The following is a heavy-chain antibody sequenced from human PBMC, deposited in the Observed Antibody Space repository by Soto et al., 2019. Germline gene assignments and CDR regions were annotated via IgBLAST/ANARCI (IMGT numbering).Heavy chain of an antibody. D-gene: IGHD3-22*01. CDR3: ARCEPTRYYYDSSGYYSYYYGMDV. J-gene: IGHJ6*02. V-gene: IGHV3-33*01. Sequence: GGSLRLSCAASGFTFSSYGMHWVRQAPGKGLEWVAVIWYDGSNKYYADSVKGRFTISRDNSKNTLYLQMNSLRAEDTAVYYCARCEPTRYYYDSSGYYSYYYGMDVWGQGTTVTVS. CDR2: IWYDGSNK. CDR1: GFTFSSYG.